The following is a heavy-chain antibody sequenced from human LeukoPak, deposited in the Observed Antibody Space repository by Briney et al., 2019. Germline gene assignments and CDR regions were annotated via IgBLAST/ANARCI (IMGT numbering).Heavy chain of an antibody. CDR2: IYYSGIT. CDR3: ARGAPGGNDYDDY. V-gene: IGHV4-59*01. Sequence: PSETLSLTCTVSGGSISSYYWSWIRQPPGKGLEWIGYIYYSGITNYNPSLKSRVTISVDTSKSQFSLRLSSVTAADTAVYYCARGAPGGNDYDDYWGQGTLVTVSS. CDR1: GGSISSYY. J-gene: IGHJ4*02.